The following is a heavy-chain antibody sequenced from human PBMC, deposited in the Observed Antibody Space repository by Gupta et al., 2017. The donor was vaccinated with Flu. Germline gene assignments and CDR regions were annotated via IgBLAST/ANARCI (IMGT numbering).Heavy chain of an antibody. CDR2: IYHSGST. CDR1: GYSISSGYY. V-gene: IGHV4-38-2*02. Sequence: QVQLQESGPGLVKPSETLSLTCAVSGYSISSGYYWGWIRQPPGKGLEWIGSIYHSGSTYYNLSRKRRVTISVDTSKNQCALMLSAVTAADTAVYYCARDRVAAAEVRIQFDHGGQGTLVTVSS. CDR3: ARDRVAAAEVRIQFDH. J-gene: IGHJ4*02. D-gene: IGHD6-13*01.